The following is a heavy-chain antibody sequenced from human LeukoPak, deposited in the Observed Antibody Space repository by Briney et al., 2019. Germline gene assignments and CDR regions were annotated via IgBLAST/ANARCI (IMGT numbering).Heavy chain of an antibody. Sequence: GASVKVSCKASGYTFTGYYMHWVRQAPGQGLEWMGWINPNSGGTNYAQKFQGRVTMTRDTSISTAYMELSRLRSGDTAVYYCAREPVEMATITYDYWGQGTLVTVSS. D-gene: IGHD5-24*01. V-gene: IGHV1-2*02. CDR1: GYTFTGYY. CDR2: INPNSGGT. J-gene: IGHJ4*02. CDR3: AREPVEMATITYDY.